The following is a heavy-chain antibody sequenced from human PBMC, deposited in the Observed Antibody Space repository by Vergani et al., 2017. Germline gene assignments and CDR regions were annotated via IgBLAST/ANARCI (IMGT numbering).Heavy chain of an antibody. CDR3: AREDYDILTGYRY. CDR1: GYTFSNYY. D-gene: IGHD3-9*01. V-gene: IGHV1-46*03. J-gene: IGHJ4*02. Sequence: QVQVVQSGAEVKKSGASVKVSCKTSGYTFSNYYMHWVRQAPGQGLEWMGIINPSGGHTNYAQKFQGRVTMTRDTSTSTVYMELSSLRSEDTAIYYCAREDYDILTGYRYWGQGTLVTVSA. CDR2: INPSGGHT.